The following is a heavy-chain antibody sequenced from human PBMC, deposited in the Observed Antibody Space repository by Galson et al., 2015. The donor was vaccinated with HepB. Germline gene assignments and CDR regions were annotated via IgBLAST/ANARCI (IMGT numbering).Heavy chain of an antibody. CDR2: ISFDGIDQ. Sequence: SLRLSCAVSGYTFSHYGVHWVRQAPGKGLEWVSLISFDGIDQYYTDSVKGRFTISRDNSKNTVYLEMNSLRPDDTAMYYCSRDARIGLVRGVRATYYSDQWGQGTLGTVTP. CDR3: SRDARIGLVRGVRATYYSDQ. CDR1: GYTFSHYG. V-gene: IGHV3-30*10. J-gene: IGHJ4*02. D-gene: IGHD3-10*01.